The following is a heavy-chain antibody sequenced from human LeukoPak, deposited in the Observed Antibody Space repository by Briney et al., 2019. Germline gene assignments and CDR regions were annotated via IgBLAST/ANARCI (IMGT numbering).Heavy chain of an antibody. V-gene: IGHV3-30*02. D-gene: IGHD6-13*01. CDR2: IRYDGSNK. J-gene: IGHJ4*02. CDR1: GFTFSSYG. Sequence: GGSLRLSCAASGFTFSSYGMHWVRQAPGKGLEWVAFIRYDGSNKYYADSVKGRSTISRDNSKNTLYLQMNSLRAEDTAVYYCAKRGLAAGGFDYWGQGTLVTVSS. CDR3: AKRGLAAGGFDY.